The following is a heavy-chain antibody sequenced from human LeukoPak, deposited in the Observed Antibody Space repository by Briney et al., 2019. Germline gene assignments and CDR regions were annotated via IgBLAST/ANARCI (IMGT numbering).Heavy chain of an antibody. V-gene: IGHV4-59*01. J-gene: IGHJ4*02. D-gene: IGHD4-17*01. Sequence: SETLSLTCTVSGGSISSYYWSWIRQPPGKGLEWIGYIYYSGSTNYNPSLESRVTISVDTSKNQFSLKLSSVTAADTAVYYCARGLPRLLYDYWGQGTLVIVSS. CDR2: IYYSGST. CDR3: ARGLPRLLYDY. CDR1: GGSISSYY.